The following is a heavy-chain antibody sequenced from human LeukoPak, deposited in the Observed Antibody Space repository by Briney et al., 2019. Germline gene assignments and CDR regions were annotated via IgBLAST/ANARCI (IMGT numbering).Heavy chain of an antibody. J-gene: IGHJ4*02. CDR2: INRDGSAT. CDR3: TREYGGFDY. Sequence: GGSLRLSCAASGFTFSNYWMHWVRQAPGKGLVWVSRINRDGSATTYADSVKGRFTISGDNARHTLYLQMNSLRAEDTAVYYCTREYGGFDYWGQGTLVTVSS. D-gene: IGHD4-23*01. V-gene: IGHV3-74*01. CDR1: GFTFSNYW.